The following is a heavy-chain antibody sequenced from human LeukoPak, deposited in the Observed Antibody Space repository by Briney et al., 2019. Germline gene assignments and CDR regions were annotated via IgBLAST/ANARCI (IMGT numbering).Heavy chain of an antibody. J-gene: IGHJ5*02. V-gene: IGHV4-61*02. CDR2: IYNTGST. Sequence: PSQTLSLTCTVSGVSISSGSYDWSWTRQPAGRGLEWIGRIYNTGSTNYNPSLKSRVTISVDTSKNQFPLKLSSVTASDTAVYCCARVIVVGATRYWFDPWGQGTLVTVSS. CDR3: ARVIVVGATRYWFDP. D-gene: IGHD1-26*01. CDR1: GVSISSGSYD.